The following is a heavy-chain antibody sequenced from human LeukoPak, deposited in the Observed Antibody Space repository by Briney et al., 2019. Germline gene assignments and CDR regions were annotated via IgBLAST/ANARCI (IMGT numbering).Heavy chain of an antibody. CDR2: IYTSGST. CDR3: AREVRGRDGYNFPYYYYYYMDV. Sequence: PSETLSLTCTVSGGSISSGSYYWSWIRQPAGKGLEWIGRIYTSGSTNYNPSLKSRVTISVDTSKNQFSLKLNSVTAADTAVYYCAREVRGRDGYNFPYYYYYYMDVWGKGTTVTVSS. V-gene: IGHV4-61*02. J-gene: IGHJ6*03. CDR1: GGSISSGSYY. D-gene: IGHD5-24*01.